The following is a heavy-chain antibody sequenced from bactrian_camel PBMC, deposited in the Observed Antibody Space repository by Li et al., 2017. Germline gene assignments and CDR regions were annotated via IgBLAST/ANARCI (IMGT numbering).Heavy chain of an antibody. CDR1: DEGVYGSAC. CDR3: VADLVAYCSATGFMEYRYREL. Sequence: QLVESGGGSVQTGGSLKLSCVASDEGVYGSACMAWFRQAPGKEREAVAIIVSGGGTGYYVNQHDTAKGRFTISRDNAKNTLYLHMNTLTPEDSGTYYCVADLVAYCSATGFMEYRYRELWGQGTQVTVS. V-gene: IGHV3S54*01. J-gene: IGHJ2*01. CDR2: IVSGGGTG. D-gene: IGHD5*01.